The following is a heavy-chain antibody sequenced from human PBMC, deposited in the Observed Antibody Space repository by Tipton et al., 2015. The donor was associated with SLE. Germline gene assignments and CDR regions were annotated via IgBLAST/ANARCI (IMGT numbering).Heavy chain of an antibody. CDR3: ARTVYQPDYFDHCMDV. V-gene: IGHV3-48*03. CDR1: GFPLKSYE. CDR2: ISSSGNTI. Sequence: SLRLSCSASGFPLKSYEMTWVRQAPGKGLDWFSFISSSGNTIYYADSAKGRLTISRDSARNLLYLQMNSLRAEDTAVYFCARTVYQPDYFDHCMDVWGKGTTVTVS. D-gene: IGHD3-9*01. J-gene: IGHJ6*03.